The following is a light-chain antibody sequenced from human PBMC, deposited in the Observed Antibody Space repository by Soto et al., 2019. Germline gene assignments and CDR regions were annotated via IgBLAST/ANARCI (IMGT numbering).Light chain of an antibody. J-gene: IGKJ3*01. V-gene: IGKV1-27*01. Sequence: DVQMTQSPSSLSSSVGDRVTITCRASQGTSNYFAWYQQKPGKVPKLLLYAASTLQPGVPSRVSGSGSGTDYTLTTSSLHTEEGATDYRQEYNSATFTCSPGTKVHI. CDR1: QGTSNY. CDR2: AAS. CDR3: QEYNSATFT.